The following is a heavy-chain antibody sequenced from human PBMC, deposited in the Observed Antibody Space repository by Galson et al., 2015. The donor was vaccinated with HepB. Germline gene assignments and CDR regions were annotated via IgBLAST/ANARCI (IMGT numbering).Heavy chain of an antibody. Sequence: SLRLSCAESGFNFSSYAMHWVRQAPGKGLEGVTVISYDGNNVYYADSVKGRFTISRDNSKNTLYLQMNSLRAEDTAVYYCARGGISTNWFDPWGQGTLVTVSS. J-gene: IGHJ5*02. CDR3: ARGGISTNWFDP. V-gene: IGHV3-30-3*01. CDR2: ISYDGNNV. D-gene: IGHD3-16*01. CDR1: GFNFSSYA.